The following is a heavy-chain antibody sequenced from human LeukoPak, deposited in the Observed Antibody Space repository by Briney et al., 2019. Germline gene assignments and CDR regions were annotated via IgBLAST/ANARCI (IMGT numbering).Heavy chain of an antibody. CDR2: INHSGST. CDR1: GGSFSGYY. Sequence: SETLSLTCAVYGGSFSGYYWSWIRQPPGKGLEWIGEINHSGSTNYNPSLKSRVTISVDTSKNQFSLKLSSVTAADTAVYYCARVNSSGGYYYYYYYTDVWGKGTTVTVSS. D-gene: IGHD6-19*01. CDR3: ARVNSSGGYYYYYYYTDV. V-gene: IGHV4-34*01. J-gene: IGHJ6*03.